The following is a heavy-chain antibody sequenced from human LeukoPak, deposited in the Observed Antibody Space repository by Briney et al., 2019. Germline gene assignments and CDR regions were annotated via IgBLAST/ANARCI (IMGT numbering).Heavy chain of an antibody. CDR2: ISGSGGST. CDR1: GFTFSSYA. CDR3: AKDGSGPGRNFDY. V-gene: IGHV3-23*01. D-gene: IGHD7-27*01. Sequence: PGGSLRLSCAASGFTFSSYAMSWVRQAPGKGLEWVSAISGSGGSTYYADSVKGRFTISRGNSKNTLYLQMNSLRAEDTAVYYCAKDGSGPGRNFDYWGQGTLVTVSS. J-gene: IGHJ4*02.